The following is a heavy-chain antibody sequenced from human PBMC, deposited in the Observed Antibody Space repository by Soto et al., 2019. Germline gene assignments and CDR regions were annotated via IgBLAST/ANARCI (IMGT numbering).Heavy chain of an antibody. V-gene: IGHV4-59*01. D-gene: IGHD6-13*01. CDR1: GGSISSYY. Sequence: SETLSLTCTVSGGSISSYYWSWIRQPPGKGLEWIGYIYYSGSTNYNPSLKSRVTISVDTSKNQFSLKLGSVTAADTAVYYCARAHISSSWSDFDYWGQGTLVTVSS. J-gene: IGHJ4*02. CDR2: IYYSGST. CDR3: ARAHISSSWSDFDY.